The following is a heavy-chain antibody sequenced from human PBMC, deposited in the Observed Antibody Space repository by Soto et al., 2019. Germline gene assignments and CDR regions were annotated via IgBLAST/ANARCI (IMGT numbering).Heavy chain of an antibody. J-gene: IGHJ4*02. V-gene: IGHV3-66*01. D-gene: IGHD3-22*01. CDR1: GFTVSSNY. Sequence: GGSLRLSCAASGFTVSSNYMSWVRQAPRKSLKWVSVIYSGGGTYYADSVKGRFTISRDNSKNTLYLQMNSLRAEDTAVYYCARASRNYYDSSGYLYYFDYWGQGT. CDR2: IYSGGGT. CDR3: ARASRNYYDSSGYLYYFDY.